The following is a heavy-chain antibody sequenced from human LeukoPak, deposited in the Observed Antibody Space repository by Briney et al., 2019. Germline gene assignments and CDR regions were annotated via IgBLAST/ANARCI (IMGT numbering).Heavy chain of an antibody. CDR1: RGSISSGAYY. CDR3: ARSSSSPRLDY. D-gene: IGHD6-6*01. CDR2: IYHSGST. V-gene: IGHV4-31*03. Sequence: SETLSLTCTVSRGSISSGAYYWSWIRQHPGKGLEWLGYIYHSGSTYYNPSLESRISISLDTSKNQFSLKLSSVTAADTAVYYCARSSSSPRLDYWGQGTLVTVPS. J-gene: IGHJ4*02.